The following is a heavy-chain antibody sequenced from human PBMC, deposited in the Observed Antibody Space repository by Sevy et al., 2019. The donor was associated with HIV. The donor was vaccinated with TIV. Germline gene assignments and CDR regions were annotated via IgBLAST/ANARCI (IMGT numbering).Heavy chain of an antibody. CDR2: ISSSSNNK. D-gene: IGHD3-16*02. Sequence: GGSLRLSCAASGFTFSSYSMNWVRQAPGKGLEWVSSISSSSNNKYYADSVKSRFTISRDNAKNSLYLQINSLRAEDTAVYYCARDQYYDYVWGSYRQGDAFDIWGQGTMVTVSS. J-gene: IGHJ3*02. CDR1: GFTFSSYS. CDR3: ARDQYYDYVWGSYRQGDAFDI. V-gene: IGHV3-21*01.